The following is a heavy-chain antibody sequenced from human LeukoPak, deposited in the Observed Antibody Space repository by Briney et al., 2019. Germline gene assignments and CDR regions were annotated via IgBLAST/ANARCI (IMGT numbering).Heavy chain of an antibody. Sequence: PSETLSLTCTVSGGSVSSGSYYWSWIRQPPGKGLEWIGNIYYTGSTNYNPSLKSRVTISVDTSKTQFSLKLSSVTAADTAVYYCARVPYCTNSGCYHRVYFDYWGQGTLVTVSS. J-gene: IGHJ4*02. V-gene: IGHV4-61*01. CDR3: ARVPYCTNSGCYHRVYFDY. CDR1: GGSVSSGSYY. CDR2: IYYTGST. D-gene: IGHD2-8*01.